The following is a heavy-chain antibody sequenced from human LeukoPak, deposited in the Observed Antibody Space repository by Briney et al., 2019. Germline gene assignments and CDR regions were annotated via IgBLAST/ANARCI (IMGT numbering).Heavy chain of an antibody. CDR2: ITSSSTSI. D-gene: IGHD3-16*01. V-gene: IGHV3-21*01. J-gene: IGHJ3*02. CDR3: ARALGGAKSDAFDI. CDR1: GFTFSTYS. Sequence: GGSVRLSCAASGFTFSTYSMNWVRQAPGKGLEWVSSITSSSTSIYYADSVTGRFTISRDNAKNSLYLQMNSLRAEDTAVYYCARALGGAKSDAFDIWGQGTMVTVSS.